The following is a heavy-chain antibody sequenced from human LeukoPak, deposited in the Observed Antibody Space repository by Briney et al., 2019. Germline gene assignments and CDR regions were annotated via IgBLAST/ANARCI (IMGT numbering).Heavy chain of an antibody. CDR3: ARVDCSGGSCYVDY. CDR1: AGAVSRTNYY. D-gene: IGHD2-15*01. V-gene: IGHV4-61*01. J-gene: IGHJ4*02. CDR2: IYYSGST. Sequence: PSETLSLTCTVSAGAVSRTNYYWTWIRQAPGKGLESIGYIYYSGSTSFNLSLKSRVTISVDTPKNQFSLRLSSVTAADTAVYYCARVDCSGGSCYVDYWGQGTLVTVSS.